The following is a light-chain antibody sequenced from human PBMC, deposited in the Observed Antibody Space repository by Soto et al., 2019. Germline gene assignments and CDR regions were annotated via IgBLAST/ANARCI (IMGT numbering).Light chain of an antibody. CDR1: QSISSW. CDR2: DAS. CDR3: QXXXSYAWT. J-gene: IGKJ1*01. Sequence: DIQMTQSPSTLSASVGDRVTITCRASQSISSWLAWYQQKPGKAPKLLIYDASSLESGVPSRFSGSGSGTEFTLTISSXXPXDXATXXXQXXXSYAWTFGQGTKVEIK. V-gene: IGKV1-5*01.